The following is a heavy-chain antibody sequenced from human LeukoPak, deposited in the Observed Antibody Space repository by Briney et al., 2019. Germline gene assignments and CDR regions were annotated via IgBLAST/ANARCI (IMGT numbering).Heavy chain of an antibody. CDR3: AREGLGSYYSGWFDP. Sequence: AASVKVSCKASGYTFTSYGISWVRQAPGQGLEWMGWISAYNGNTNYAQKLQGRVTMTTDTSTSTAYMELRSLRSDDTAVYYCAREGLGSYYSGWFDPWGQGTLVTVSS. J-gene: IGHJ5*02. CDR1: GYTFTSYG. D-gene: IGHD3-10*01. V-gene: IGHV1-18*01. CDR2: ISAYNGNT.